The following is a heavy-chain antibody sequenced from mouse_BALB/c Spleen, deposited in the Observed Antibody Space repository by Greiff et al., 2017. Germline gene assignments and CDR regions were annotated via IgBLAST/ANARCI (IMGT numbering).Heavy chain of an antibody. J-gene: IGHJ3*01. V-gene: IGHV5-4*02. CDR1: GFTFSDYY. CDR3: ARDRGDGYPSWFAY. Sequence: DVHLVESGGGLVKPGGSLKLSCAASGFTFSDYYMYWVRQTPEKRLEWVATISDGGSYTYYPDSVKGRFTISRDNAKNNLYLQMSSLKSEDTAMYYCARDRGDGYPSWFAYWGQGTLVTVSA. D-gene: IGHD2-3*01. CDR2: ISDGGSYT.